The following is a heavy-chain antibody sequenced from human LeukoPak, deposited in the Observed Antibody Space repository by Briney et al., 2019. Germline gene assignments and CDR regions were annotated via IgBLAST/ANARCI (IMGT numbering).Heavy chain of an antibody. CDR1: GFTFSTFG. CDR3: ARWEAAAGTFDY. CDR2: ISDSTITI. Sequence: QSGGSLRLSCAASGFTFSTFGMTWVRQAPGKGLEWVSYISDSTITIYYADSVKGRFTISRDNAKNSLYLQMNSLRAEDTAVYYCARWEAAAGTFDYWGQGTLVTVSS. J-gene: IGHJ4*02. V-gene: IGHV3-48*01. D-gene: IGHD6-13*01.